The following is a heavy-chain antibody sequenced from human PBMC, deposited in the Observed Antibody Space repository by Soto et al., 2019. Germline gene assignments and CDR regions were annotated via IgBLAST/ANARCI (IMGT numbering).Heavy chain of an antibody. D-gene: IGHD1-26*01. Sequence: EVQLVESGGGLVQPGGSLRLSCAASGFTVSSNYMSWVRQAPGKGLEWVSVIYSGGFTYYEDSVKGRFTISRDNSKNTLYLQMNSLGMEDTAVYYCARGEAFDYWGQGTLVTVSS. CDR2: IYSGGFT. CDR3: ARGEAFDY. J-gene: IGHJ4*02. V-gene: IGHV3-66*01. CDR1: GFTVSSNY.